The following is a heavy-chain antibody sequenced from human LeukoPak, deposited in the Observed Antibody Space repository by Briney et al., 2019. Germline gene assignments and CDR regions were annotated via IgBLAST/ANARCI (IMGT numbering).Heavy chain of an antibody. CDR1: GFRFSSYE. J-gene: IGHJ4*02. CDR3: VRGDRYFFDY. Sequence: GGSLRLSCAASGFRFSSYEMNWVRQAPGRGLEWVSYVGNTGRTIYYVDSVKGRFTVSRDNAKNSLYLQMNSLRAEDTAIYYCVRGDRYFFDYWGQGTLVTVSS. V-gene: IGHV3-48*03. D-gene: IGHD1-14*01. CDR2: VGNTGRTI.